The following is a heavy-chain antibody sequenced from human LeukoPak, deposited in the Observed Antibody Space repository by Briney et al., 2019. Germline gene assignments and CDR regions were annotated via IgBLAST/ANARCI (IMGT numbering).Heavy chain of an antibody. J-gene: IGHJ6*02. CDR2: ISSNGGST. V-gene: IGHV3-64D*09. Sequence: GGSLRLSCSASGFTFSSYAMHWVRQAPGKGLDHVSAISSNGGSTYYAYSAQGRCTISRDNSKNTLYLQMSSLRADDTAVYYCVKELVGATDPWYYHYYYGMDVWGQGTTVTVSS. CDR3: VKELVGATDPWYYHYYYGMDV. D-gene: IGHD1-26*01. CDR1: GFTFSSYA.